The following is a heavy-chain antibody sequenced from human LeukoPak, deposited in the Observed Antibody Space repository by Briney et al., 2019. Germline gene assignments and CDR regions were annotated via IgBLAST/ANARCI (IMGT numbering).Heavy chain of an antibody. CDR2: IRYDGSNK. CDR1: GFSFSSYG. Sequence: GGSLRLSCVASGFSFSSYGMHWVRRAPGKGLEWMTFIRYDGSNKSYADSVKGRFTISRDNSKNTLYLQMNSLRAEDTAVYYCAKGSKGVLFTRDYNMDVWGKGTTVTISS. CDR3: AKGSKGVLFTRDYNMDV. V-gene: IGHV3-30*02. D-gene: IGHD3-3*01. J-gene: IGHJ6*03.